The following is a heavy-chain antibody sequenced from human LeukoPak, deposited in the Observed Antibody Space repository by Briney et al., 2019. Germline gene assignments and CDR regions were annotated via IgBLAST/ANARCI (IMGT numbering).Heavy chain of an antibody. CDR1: GFTFSSYV. D-gene: IGHD6-19*01. CDR3: ARDGGDGGWLWFGP. J-gene: IGHJ5*02. V-gene: IGHV3-30*04. Sequence: GGSLRLSCAASGFTFSSYVTHWVRQAPGKGLEWVAIISYDGSNEYYADSVKGRFTISRDNSKNTLYLQMNSLRAADTAVYYCARDGGDGGWLWFGPWSQGTLVTVSS. CDR2: ISYDGSNE.